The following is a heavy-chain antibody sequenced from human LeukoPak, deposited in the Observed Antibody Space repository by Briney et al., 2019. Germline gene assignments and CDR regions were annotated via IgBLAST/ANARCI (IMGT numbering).Heavy chain of an antibody. Sequence: GGSVRLSCAGSGFTFSSYAMSWARETPGKGLEWVSAITSSGGSTYYADSVKGRFTISRDNSKSTLYLQMNSLRVEDTAVYYSARDYPTFGVVPIFHYWSQVTLVSVSS. V-gene: IGHV3-23*01. CDR3: ARDYPTFGVVPIFHY. D-gene: IGHD3-3*01. CDR2: ITSSGGST. J-gene: IGHJ4*02. CDR1: GFTFSSYA.